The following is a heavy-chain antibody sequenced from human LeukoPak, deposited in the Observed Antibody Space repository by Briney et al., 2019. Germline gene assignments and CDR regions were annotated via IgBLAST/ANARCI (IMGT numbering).Heavy chain of an antibody. CDR2: IYYSGST. CDR3: ARLTFTVTTDFDY. CDR1: GGSITNYY. Sequence: PSETLSLTCTVSGGSITNYYWSWIRQPPGKGLEWIGYIYYSGSTNYNPSLKSRVTISVDTSKNQFSLKLSSVTAADTAVYYCARLTFTVTTDFDYWGQGTLVTVSS. V-gene: IGHV4-59*08. J-gene: IGHJ4*02. D-gene: IGHD4-11*01.